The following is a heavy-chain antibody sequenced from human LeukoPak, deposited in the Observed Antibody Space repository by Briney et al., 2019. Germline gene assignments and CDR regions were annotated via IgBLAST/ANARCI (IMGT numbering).Heavy chain of an antibody. J-gene: IGHJ5*02. V-gene: IGHV1-69*05. Sequence: SVKVSCKASGGTFSSYAISWVRQAPGQGLEWMGGIIPIFGTANYAQKFQGRVTMTTDTSTSTAYMELRSLRSDDTAVYYCARDVKRGEWFDPWGQGTLVTVSS. CDR3: ARDVKRGEWFDP. CDR2: IIPIFGTA. D-gene: IGHD3-16*01. CDR1: GGTFSSYA.